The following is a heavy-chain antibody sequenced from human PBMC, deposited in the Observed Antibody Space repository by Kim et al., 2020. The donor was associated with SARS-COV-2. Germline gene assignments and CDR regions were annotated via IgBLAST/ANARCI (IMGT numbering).Heavy chain of an antibody. CDR3: AGDTAGY. V-gene: IGHV3-48*03. J-gene: IGHJ4*02. Sequence: SGSTIYYADPVKGRFTITRDNAKNSLYLQMNSLRAEDTAVYYCAGDTAGYWGQGTLVTVSS. CDR2: SGSTI.